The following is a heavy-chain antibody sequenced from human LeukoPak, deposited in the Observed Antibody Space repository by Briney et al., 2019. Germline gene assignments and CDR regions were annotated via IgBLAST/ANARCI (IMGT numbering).Heavy chain of an antibody. V-gene: IGHV3-21*04. CDR2: IFSRSESI. Sequence: GSLRLSRAASGFTFGAYTINWVRQAPGKGLEWVSCIFSRSESILYADSVKGRFTISRDNAKNSLYLQMNSLRAEDTAVYYCARESSSWPPGDYWGQGTLVTVSS. J-gene: IGHJ4*02. CDR3: ARESSSWPPGDY. D-gene: IGHD6-13*01. CDR1: GFTFGAYT.